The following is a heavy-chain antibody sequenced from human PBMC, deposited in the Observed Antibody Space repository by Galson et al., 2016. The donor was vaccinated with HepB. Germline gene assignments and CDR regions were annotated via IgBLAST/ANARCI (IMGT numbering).Heavy chain of an antibody. J-gene: IGHJ4*02. Sequence: CAISGDSVSSNNVAWHWIRQSPSRGLERLGRTYYRSKWYNEYEVSVKSRITVIPDTSKNQFSLQLKSVTPEDTAVYYCAREISVWGFDQWGQGTLVTVSS. D-gene: IGHD5/OR15-5a*01. CDR2: TYYRSKWYN. CDR1: GDSVSSNNVA. V-gene: IGHV6-1*01. CDR3: AREISVWGFDQ.